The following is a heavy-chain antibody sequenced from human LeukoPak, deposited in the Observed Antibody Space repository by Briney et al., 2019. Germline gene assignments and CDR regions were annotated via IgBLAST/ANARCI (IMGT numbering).Heavy chain of an antibody. CDR2: ISSSSYI. Sequence: GGSLRLSCAASGFTFSSYSMNWVRQAPGKGLEWVSSISSSSYIYYADSVKGRFTISRDNAKNSLYLQMNSLRAEDTAVYYCARGKSGSYWSYWGQGTLVTVSS. D-gene: IGHD1-26*01. J-gene: IGHJ4*02. V-gene: IGHV3-21*01. CDR1: GFTFSSYS. CDR3: ARGKSGSYWSY.